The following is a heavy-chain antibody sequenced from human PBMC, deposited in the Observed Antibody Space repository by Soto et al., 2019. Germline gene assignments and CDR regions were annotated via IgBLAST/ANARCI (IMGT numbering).Heavy chain of an antibody. CDR3: ARDRGYDAHDYYYNAMDV. Sequence: VGSLRLSCISSGFTFRTYTMNWVRQARGKGLEWVSGIRGFSPYTFYAESVKGRFTISRDNAKNSLYLQMNSLRAEDTAVYYCARDRGYDAHDYYYNAMDVWGQGTTVTV. J-gene: IGHJ6*02. D-gene: IGHD2-15*01. V-gene: IGHV3-21*01. CDR2: IRGFSPYT. CDR1: GFTFRTYT.